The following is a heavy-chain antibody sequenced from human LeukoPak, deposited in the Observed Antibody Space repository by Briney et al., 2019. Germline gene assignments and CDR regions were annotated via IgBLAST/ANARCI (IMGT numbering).Heavy chain of an antibody. Sequence: GGSLRLSCAASGFTFSSYWMSWVRQAPGKGLEWVANIKQDGSEKYYVDSVKGRFTISRDNAKNSLYLQMNSLRAEDTAVYYCAREVGGSGYLHFDYWGQGTLVTVSS. CDR3: AREVGGSGYLHFDY. CDR1: GFTFSSYW. J-gene: IGHJ4*02. CDR2: IKQDGSEK. D-gene: IGHD3-10*01. V-gene: IGHV3-7*01.